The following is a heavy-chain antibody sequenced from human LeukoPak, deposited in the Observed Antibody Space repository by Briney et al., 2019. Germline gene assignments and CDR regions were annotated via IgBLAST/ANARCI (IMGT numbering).Heavy chain of an antibody. D-gene: IGHD6-13*01. Sequence: ASVKVSCKASGYTFTSYGISWVRQAPGQGLEWMGWINAYNGNTNYAQKLQGRVTMTTDTSTSTAYMELRSLRSDDTAVYYCARDRIAAAGAAFDYWGQGTLVSVSS. V-gene: IGHV1-18*01. CDR3: ARDRIAAAGAAFDY. CDR1: GYTFTSYG. J-gene: IGHJ4*02. CDR2: INAYNGNT.